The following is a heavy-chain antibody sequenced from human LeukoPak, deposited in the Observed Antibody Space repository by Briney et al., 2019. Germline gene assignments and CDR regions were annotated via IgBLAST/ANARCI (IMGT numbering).Heavy chain of an antibody. Sequence: GGSLRLSCAASGFISDDYAMQWVRQAPGKGLEWVSLITGDGAGTYYEDSVRGRFTISRDNSKNSLYLIMNSLRTEDTALYYCTKGRVATVGGAKYAMDVWGQGTTVTVSS. V-gene: IGHV3-43*02. CDR2: ITGDGAGT. J-gene: IGHJ6*02. D-gene: IGHD5-12*01. CDR3: TKGRVATVGGAKYAMDV. CDR1: GFISDDYA.